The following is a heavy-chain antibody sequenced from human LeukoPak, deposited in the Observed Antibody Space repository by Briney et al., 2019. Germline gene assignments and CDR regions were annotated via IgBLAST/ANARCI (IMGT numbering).Heavy chain of an antibody. CDR1: GFTFSSYA. CDR2: ISGSGGST. CDR3: AKAPAAGRYFDY. Sequence: GGSLRLSCAASGFTFSSYAMSWVRQAPGEGLEWVSAISGSGGSTYYADSVKGRFTISRDNSKNTLYLQMNSLRAEDTAVYYCAKAPAAGRYFDYWGQGTLVTVSS. J-gene: IGHJ4*02. V-gene: IGHV3-23*01. D-gene: IGHD6-13*01.